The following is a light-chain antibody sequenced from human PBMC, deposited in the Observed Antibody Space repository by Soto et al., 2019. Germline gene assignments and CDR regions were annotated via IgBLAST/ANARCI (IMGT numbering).Light chain of an antibody. CDR3: QQYGSSPWT. V-gene: IGKV3-20*01. CDR1: QSVSSSY. J-gene: IGKJ1*01. Sequence: EIVLTQSPGTLSLSPGERATLSCRASQSVSSSYLAWYQQKPGQAPRLLIYGASSRATGIPDRFSGRGSGTDVTLITSRLEPEDFAVYYCQQYGSSPWTFGQGTKVEIK. CDR2: GAS.